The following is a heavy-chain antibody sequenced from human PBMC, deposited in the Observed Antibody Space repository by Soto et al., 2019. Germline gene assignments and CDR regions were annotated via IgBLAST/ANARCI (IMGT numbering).Heavy chain of an antibody. CDR2: IYPGDSDT. V-gene: IGHV5-51*01. J-gene: IGHJ2*01. D-gene: IGHD2-8*02. Sequence: PGDYLNISCTGSGCAFTSYWIAWGRQMPGKGLEWMGIIYPGDSDTRYSPSFQGQVTISAEKSTSTAYLQWSSLKASDTAMYYGARPVPLSREAACWRSVLGYFDLWGRGTLVTVSS. CDR3: ARPVPLSREAACWRSVLGYFDL. CDR1: GCAFTSYW.